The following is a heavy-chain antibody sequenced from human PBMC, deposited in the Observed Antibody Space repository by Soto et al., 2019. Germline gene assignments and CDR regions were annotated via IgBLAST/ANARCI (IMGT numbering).Heavy chain of an antibody. D-gene: IGHD6-19*01. CDR1: GGSISNNGYS. V-gene: IGHV4-31*03. CDR3: ARGGSGWKALNWFES. CDR2: RNNRDDT. Sequence: QVQLQDSGPGLVKPSKTLSLTCTVSGGSISNNGYSWSWIRQHPVKGLEGIGSRNNRDDTYYNPYLKSRVTISVDTSKNQFTLRLISVTAADTALYFCARGGSGWKALNWFESWGQGTLVTVSS. J-gene: IGHJ5*01.